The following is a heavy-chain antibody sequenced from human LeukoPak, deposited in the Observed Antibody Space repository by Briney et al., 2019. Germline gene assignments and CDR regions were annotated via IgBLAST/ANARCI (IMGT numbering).Heavy chain of an antibody. CDR1: GGSISSGGYY. Sequence: SETLSLTCTVSGGSISSGGYYWSWIRQPPGNYWIRQPPGKGLEWIGDIYQSGSTYYNPSLKSRVTISVDRSKNQFSLKLSSVTAADTAVFYCARGGDYGSDNINKYFDYWGQGTLVTASS. V-gene: IGHV4-30-2*01. J-gene: IGHJ4*02. CDR3: ARGGDYGSDNINKYFDY. D-gene: IGHD3-10*01. CDR2: IYQSGST.